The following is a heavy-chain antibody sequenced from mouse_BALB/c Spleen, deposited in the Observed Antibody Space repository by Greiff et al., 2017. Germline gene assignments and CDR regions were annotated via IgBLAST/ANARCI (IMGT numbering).Heavy chain of an antibody. CDR2: IDPETGGT. CDR3: TRLDRYLAWFAY. D-gene: IGHD2-14*01. J-gene: IGHJ3*01. CDR1: GYTFTDYE. V-gene: IGHV1-15*01. Sequence: QVQLQQSGAELVRPGASVTLSCKASGYTFTDYEMHWVKQTPVHGLEWIGAIDPETGGTAYNQKFKGKATLTADKSSSTAYMELRSLTSEDSAVYYCTRLDRYLAWFAYWGQGTLVTVSA.